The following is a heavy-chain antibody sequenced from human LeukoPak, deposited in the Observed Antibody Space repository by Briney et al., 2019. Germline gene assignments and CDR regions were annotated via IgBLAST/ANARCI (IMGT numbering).Heavy chain of an antibody. Sequence: PGGSLRLSCAASGFTFSAYSMDWVRQAPGKGREWVSYISSGSRTIYYADSVKGRFTVSRDNAKNSLYLQMNSLRAEDTAVYYCAREFITGHRDFDYWGQGTLVTVSS. J-gene: IGHJ4*02. CDR3: AREFITGHRDFDY. D-gene: IGHD1-20*01. CDR1: GFTFSAYS. V-gene: IGHV3-48*01. CDR2: ISSGSRTI.